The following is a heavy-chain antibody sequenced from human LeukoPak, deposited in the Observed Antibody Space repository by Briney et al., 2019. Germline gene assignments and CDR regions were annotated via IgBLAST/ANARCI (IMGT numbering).Heavy chain of an antibody. CDR3: ARDPDSMVRGGFDY. J-gene: IGHJ4*02. CDR2: ISYDGSNK. V-gene: IGHV3-30-3*01. D-gene: IGHD3-10*01. Sequence: GRSLRLSRAASGFTFSSYAMHWVRQAPGKGLEWVAVISYDGSNKYYADSVKGRFTISRDNSKNTLYLQMNSLRAEDTAVYYCARDPDSMVRGGFDYWGQGTLVTVSS. CDR1: GFTFSSYA.